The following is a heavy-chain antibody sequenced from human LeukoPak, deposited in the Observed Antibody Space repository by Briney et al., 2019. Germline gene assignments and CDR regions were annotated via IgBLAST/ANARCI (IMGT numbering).Heavy chain of an antibody. CDR3: AKRRTTVITMDYFDY. Sequence: PGGSLRLSCAASVFTFSSYAMSSVLQAPGKGLGWVSGISGGAGTPYYADSVKGRFTISRDNSKITLYLQMTSLRAEDTAVYYCAKRRTTVITMDYFDYWGQGTLVTVSS. CDR1: VFTFSSYA. D-gene: IGHD4-17*01. J-gene: IGHJ4*02. V-gene: IGHV3-23*01. CDR2: ISGGAGTP.